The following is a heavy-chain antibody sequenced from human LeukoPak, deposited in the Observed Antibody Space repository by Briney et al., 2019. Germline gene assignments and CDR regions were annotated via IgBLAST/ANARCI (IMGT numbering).Heavy chain of an antibody. CDR2: INPNSGTT. D-gene: IGHD3-10*01. J-gene: IGHJ4*02. CDR1: GYTFTSYA. V-gene: IGHV1-2*02. CDR3: VRGDFGSGSHFDS. Sequence: GASVKVSCKASGYTFTSYAMNWVRQAPGQGLEWMGWINPNSGTTTYAQNFQGRLILTRDPSITTAYLELRRLTSDDTAVYSCVRGDFGSGSHFDSWGQGTLVTVSS.